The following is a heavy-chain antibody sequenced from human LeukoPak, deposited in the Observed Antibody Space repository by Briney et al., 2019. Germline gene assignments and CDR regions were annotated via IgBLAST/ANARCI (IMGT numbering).Heavy chain of an antibody. Sequence: PSQTLSLTCTVSGGSISSGDYYWSWIRQPPGKGLEWIGYIYYSGSTYYNPSLKSQVTISVDTSKNQFSLKLSSVTAADTAVYYCARGHPRTYYYDSSGYHPADAFDIWGQGTMVTVSS. CDR2: IYYSGST. CDR3: ARGHPRTYYYDSSGYHPADAFDI. CDR1: GGSISSGDYY. J-gene: IGHJ3*02. V-gene: IGHV4-30-4*01. D-gene: IGHD3-22*01.